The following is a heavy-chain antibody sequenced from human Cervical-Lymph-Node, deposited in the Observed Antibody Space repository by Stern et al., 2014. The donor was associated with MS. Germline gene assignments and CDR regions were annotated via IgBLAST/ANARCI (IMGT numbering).Heavy chain of an antibody. V-gene: IGHV1-69*01. D-gene: IGHD5-12*01. Sequence: QVQLVQSGAEVKKTGSAVKVACRASGGTFNSYTMSWVRQAPGQGLEWMGGIIPFFATTNYAQKFQDRVTITADASTSSTYMELSSLTSDDTAVYYCARAAGDSGYDSFDLWGQGTRVTVSS. CDR2: IIPFFATT. CDR1: GGTFNSYT. CDR3: ARAAGDSGYDSFDL. J-gene: IGHJ4*02.